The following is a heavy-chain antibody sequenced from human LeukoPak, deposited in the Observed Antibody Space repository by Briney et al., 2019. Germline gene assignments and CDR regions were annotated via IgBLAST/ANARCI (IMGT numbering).Heavy chain of an antibody. J-gene: IGHJ4*02. CDR1: GGSISSYY. Sequence: SETLSLTCTVSGGSISSYYWSWIRQPPGKGLEWIGYIYYSGSTNYNPSLKSRVTISVDTSKNQFSLKLSSVTAADTAVYYCARRGYDSSGYDYWGQGTLVTVSS. CDR3: ARRGYDSSGYDY. V-gene: IGHV4-59*08. D-gene: IGHD3-22*01. CDR2: IYYSGST.